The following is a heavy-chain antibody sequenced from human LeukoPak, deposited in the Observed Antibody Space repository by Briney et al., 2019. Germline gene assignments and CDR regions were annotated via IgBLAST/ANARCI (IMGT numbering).Heavy chain of an antibody. V-gene: IGHV3-74*01. CDR2: IKSDGGT. Sequence: GGSLRLSCAASGLPFRKYWMQWVREAPGKGLGWVSRIKSDGGTNYAASVKGPFTNSRDNANHPRSRQMNSLRPEHTGVYYCARAPSESGCYYPEYFRHWGQGTLVTVSS. CDR3: ARAPSESGCYYPEYFRH. D-gene: IGHD3-22*01. J-gene: IGHJ1*01. CDR1: GLPFRKYW.